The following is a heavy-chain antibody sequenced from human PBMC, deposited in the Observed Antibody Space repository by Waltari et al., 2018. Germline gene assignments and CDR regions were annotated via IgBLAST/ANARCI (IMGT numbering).Heavy chain of an antibody. D-gene: IGHD1-26*01. CDR3: ARSYSTAPFDY. J-gene: IGHJ4*02. V-gene: IGHV4-59*08. Sequence: QVQLQESSPGLVKPSETLSLTCTVSGGSISSYYWNWIRQPPGKGLEWIGYIYYSGSTNYNPSLKSRVTISLDTSKNQFSLKLSSVTAADTAVYFCARSYSTAPFDYWGQGTLVTVSS. CDR1: GGSISSYY. CDR2: IYYSGST.